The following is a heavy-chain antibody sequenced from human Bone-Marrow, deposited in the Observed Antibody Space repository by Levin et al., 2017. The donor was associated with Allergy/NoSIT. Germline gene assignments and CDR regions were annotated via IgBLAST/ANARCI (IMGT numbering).Heavy chain of an antibody. V-gene: IGHV3-30*09. D-gene: IGHD2-2*01. J-gene: IGHJ5*02. Sequence: GGSLRLSCAASGFTFSSYAMHWVRQAPGKGLEWVAIISYDGSHKYYADSVKGRFAISRDNSKNTLYLQMNSLRADDTATYYCARDPYYISTICYGYWFDPWGQGTLVTVSS. CDR3: ARDPYYISTICYGYWFDP. CDR1: GFTFSSYA. CDR2: ISYDGSHK.